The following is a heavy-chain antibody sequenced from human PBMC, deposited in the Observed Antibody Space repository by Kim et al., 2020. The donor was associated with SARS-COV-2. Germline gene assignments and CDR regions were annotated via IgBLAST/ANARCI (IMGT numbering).Heavy chain of an antibody. CDR3: ASGLTPGQY. Sequence: TSNADSVKGRSTISRDNAKTTLYLQMNSLRAADTAVYYCASGLTPGQYWGQGTLVTVSS. CDR2: T. V-gene: IGHV3-74*01. J-gene: IGHJ4*02. D-gene: IGHD2-15*01.